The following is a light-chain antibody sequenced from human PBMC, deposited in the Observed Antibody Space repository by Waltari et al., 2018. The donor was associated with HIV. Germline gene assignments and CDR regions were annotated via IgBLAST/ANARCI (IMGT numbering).Light chain of an antibody. J-gene: IGLJ2*01. CDR1: SSNIGADYD. V-gene: IGLV1-40*01. Sequence: QSVLTQPPSVSGAPGQRVTISCTWGSSNIGADYDVHWYQQIPGTAPKRLISGNKNRPSGVPDRFSASKSGASASLAITGLQAEDEADYFCQSYDRSLSASVVFGGGTKLTVL. CDR2: GNK. CDR3: QSYDRSLSASVV.